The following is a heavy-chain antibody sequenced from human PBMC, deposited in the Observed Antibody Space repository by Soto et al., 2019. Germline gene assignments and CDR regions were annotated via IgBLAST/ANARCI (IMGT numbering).Heavy chain of an antibody. CDR3: ARLRGQGYYDTSGYYIYSTQYGLDV. J-gene: IGHJ6*02. Sequence: QVQLQQWGAGVLKPSETLSLTCGVYGGSISGYYWSWIRQAPGKGLEWIGEINHIGSTSYNPSLQSRVTISLDTSGNQFSLKLTSVTAADTAVYYCARLRGQGYYDTSGYYIYSTQYGLDVWGQGTTVSVSS. V-gene: IGHV4-34*01. CDR2: INHIGST. CDR1: GGSISGYY. D-gene: IGHD3-22*01.